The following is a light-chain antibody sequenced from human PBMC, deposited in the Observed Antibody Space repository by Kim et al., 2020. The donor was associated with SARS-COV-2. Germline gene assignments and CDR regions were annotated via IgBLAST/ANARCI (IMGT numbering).Light chain of an antibody. V-gene: IGKV3-20*01. CDR2: GTS. CDR3: QLYCESPTIT. J-gene: IGKJ5*01. CDR1: QSVSRTF. Sequence: EIVLTQSPGTLSLSPGETATLSCRASQSVSRTFLAWYQQKPGQAPRLLMYGTSGRATGTPGRFRGSGSGTDFTLTISRLEPEDLAVYYCQLYCESPTITFGQGTRLEIK.